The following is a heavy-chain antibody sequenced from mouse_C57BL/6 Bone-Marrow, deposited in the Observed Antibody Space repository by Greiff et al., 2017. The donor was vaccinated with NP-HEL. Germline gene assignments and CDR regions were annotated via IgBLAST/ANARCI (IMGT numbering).Heavy chain of an antibody. J-gene: IGHJ3*01. CDR3: ARSGGYYDYDGEIAY. D-gene: IGHD2-4*01. Sequence: QVQLQQPGAELVKPGASVKLSCKASGYTFTSYWMQWVKQRPGQGLEWIGEIDPSDSKTNYNQKFKGKATWTVDTSSSTAYLQLSSLTSEDSAVYYCARSGGYYDYDGEIAYWGQGTLVTVSA. CDR1: GYTFTSYW. V-gene: IGHV1-50*01. CDR2: IDPSDSKT.